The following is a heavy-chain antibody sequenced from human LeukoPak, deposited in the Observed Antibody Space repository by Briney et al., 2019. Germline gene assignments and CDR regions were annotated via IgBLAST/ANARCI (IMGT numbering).Heavy chain of an antibody. CDR3: ARDGEETYYYDSSGYYYRWFDP. CDR1: GGTFSSYA. V-gene: IGHV1-69*04. CDR2: IIPILGIA. D-gene: IGHD3-22*01. Sequence: ASVKVSCKACGGTFSSYAISWVRQAPGQGLEWMGRIIPILGIANYAQKFQGRVTITADKSTSTAYMELSSLRSEDTAVYYWARDGEETYYYDSSGYYYRWFDPWGQGTLVTVSS. J-gene: IGHJ5*02.